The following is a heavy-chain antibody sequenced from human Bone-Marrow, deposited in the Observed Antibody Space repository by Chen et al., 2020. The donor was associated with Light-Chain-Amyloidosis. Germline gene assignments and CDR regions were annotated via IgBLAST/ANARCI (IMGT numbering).Heavy chain of an antibody. D-gene: IGHD7-27*01. V-gene: IGHV4-39*07. CDR1: GGSILSSSNF. J-gene: IGHJ4*01. CDR3: AKEVNWGSEWS. CDR2: IYYSGNT. Sequence: QLQLQESGPRLVKSSGTLSLTCTVSGGSILSSSNFWGWLRQAPGKGLEWIGSIYYSGNTYMNSSLKNRVAMSVDTSNNQFSLRLNSVTAADTAVYYCAKEVNWGSEWSWGQGTLVTVSS.